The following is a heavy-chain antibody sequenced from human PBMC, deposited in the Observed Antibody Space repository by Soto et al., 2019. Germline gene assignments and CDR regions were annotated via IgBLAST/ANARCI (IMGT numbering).Heavy chain of an antibody. CDR3: ARGILADP. Sequence: QVQLQQWGAGLLKPSETLSLTCAVYGGSFSGYYWSWIRQPPGKGLEWIGEINHSGSTNYNPSLKSRVTISVDTYKNQFSLKLSSVTAADTAVYYCARGILADPWGQGTLVTVSS. J-gene: IGHJ5*02. CDR2: INHSGST. CDR1: GGSFSGYY. D-gene: IGHD3-3*02. V-gene: IGHV4-34*01.